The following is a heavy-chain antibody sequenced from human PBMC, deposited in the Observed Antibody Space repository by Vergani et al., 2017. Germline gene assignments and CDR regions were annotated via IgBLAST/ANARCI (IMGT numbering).Heavy chain of an antibody. J-gene: IGHJ1*01. V-gene: IGHV3-30*02. CDR3: AKDAPRSGWIPEYFQH. Sequence: QVQLVESGGGVVQPGRSLRLSCAASGFSFSSFGFHWVRQAPGKGLEWVAFIHYDGSHEYYIDSVKGRFTISRDNSKNTLILQMNGLRAEDTAVYYCAKDAPRSGWIPEYFQHWGQGTLVTVSS. CDR2: IHYDGSHE. CDR1: GFSFSSFG. D-gene: IGHD6-19*01.